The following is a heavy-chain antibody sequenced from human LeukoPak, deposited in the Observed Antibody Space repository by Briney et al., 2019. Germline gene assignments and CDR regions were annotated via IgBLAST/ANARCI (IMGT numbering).Heavy chain of an antibody. CDR2: ISGSGGST. D-gene: IGHD4-17*01. J-gene: IGHJ4*02. CDR1: GFTFTSYS. CDR3: ARAYGDYVPFDY. Sequence: PGGCLRLSCAPSGFTFTSYSMSWVRQAPEKGREWVSAISGSGGSTYYADSVKGRVPISRDNSKNTLYLQMKRLRREDPGVYYCARAYGDYVPFDYWGQGTLVTVSS. V-gene: IGHV3-23*01.